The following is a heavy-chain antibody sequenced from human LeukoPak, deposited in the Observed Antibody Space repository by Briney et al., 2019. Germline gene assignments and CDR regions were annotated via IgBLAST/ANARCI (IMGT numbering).Heavy chain of an antibody. V-gene: IGHV4-34*01. CDR3: ARANDYGDPLPRYMDV. J-gene: IGHJ6*03. CDR1: GGSFSGYC. CDR2: IYHSGST. Sequence: SETLSLTCAVYGGSFSGYCWSWIRQPPGKGLEWIGEIYHSGSTNYNPSLKSRVTISVDKSKNQFSLKVSSVTAADTAVYYCARANDYGDPLPRYMDVWGKGTTVTVSS. D-gene: IGHD4-17*01.